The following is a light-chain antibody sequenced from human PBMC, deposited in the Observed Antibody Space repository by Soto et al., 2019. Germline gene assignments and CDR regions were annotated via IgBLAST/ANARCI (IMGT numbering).Light chain of an antibody. J-gene: IGKJ3*01. CDR2: GAS. CDR3: QHYGGSPSFT. V-gene: IGKV3-20*01. CDR1: QSVSSSY. Sequence: EIVLTQSPGTLSLSPGERATLSCRASQSVSSSYLGWYQQKPGQAPRLLIYGASGRATGIPDRFSGSGSGTDFTLTISRLEPEDFAVYYCQHYGGSPSFTFGPGTNVDIK.